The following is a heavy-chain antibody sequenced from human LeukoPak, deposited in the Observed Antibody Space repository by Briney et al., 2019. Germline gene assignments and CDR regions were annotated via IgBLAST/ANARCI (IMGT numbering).Heavy chain of an antibody. Sequence: GGSLRLSCAASGFTFSSYAMHCVRQAPGKGLEWVAVISYDGSNKYYADSVKGRFTISRDNSKNTLYLQMNSLRAEDTAVYYCSRGPTYYDRSDYDYWGQGTLVTVSS. CDR3: SRGPTYYDRSDYDY. V-gene: IGHV3-30-3*01. J-gene: IGHJ4*02. D-gene: IGHD3-22*01. CDR2: ISYDGSNK. CDR1: GFTFSSYA.